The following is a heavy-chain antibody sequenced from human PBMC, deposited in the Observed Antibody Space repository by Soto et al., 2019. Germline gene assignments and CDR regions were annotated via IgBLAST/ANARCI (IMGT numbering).Heavy chain of an antibody. CDR1: GGSISSGGYS. J-gene: IGHJ4*02. CDR2: IYHSGST. CDR3: ARARGDYGGNKHRGQVYYFDY. Sequence: SETLSLTCAVSGGSISSGGYSWSWIRQPPGKGLEWIGYIYHSGSTYYNPSLKSRVTISVDRSKNQFSLKLSSVTAADTAVYYCARARGDYGGNKHRGQVYYFDYWGQGTLVTVSS. V-gene: IGHV4-30-2*01. D-gene: IGHD4-17*01.